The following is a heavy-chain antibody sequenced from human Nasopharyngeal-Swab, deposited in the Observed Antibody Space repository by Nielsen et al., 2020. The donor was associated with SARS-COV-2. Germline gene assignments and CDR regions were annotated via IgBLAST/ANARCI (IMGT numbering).Heavy chain of an antibody. CDR2: ISAYNGNT. Sequence: ASVKVSCKASGYTFTSYGISWVRQAPGQGLEWMGWISAYNGNTNYAQKLQGRVTMTTDTSTSTAYMELRSLRSEDTAVYYCATGPAAGNPTWWFDPWGQGTLVTVSS. V-gene: IGHV1-18*01. CDR3: ATGPAAGNPTWWFDP. CDR1: GYTFTSYG. D-gene: IGHD6-13*01. J-gene: IGHJ5*02.